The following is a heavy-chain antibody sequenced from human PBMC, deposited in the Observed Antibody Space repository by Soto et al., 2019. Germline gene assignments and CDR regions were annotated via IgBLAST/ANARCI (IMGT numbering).Heavy chain of an antibody. CDR2: ISAYNGNT. Sequence: ASVKVSCKASGYTFTSYGISWVRQAPGQGLEWMGWISAYNGNTNYAQKLQGRVTMTTDTSTSTAYMELRSLRSDDTAVYYWARARISGSGSYYGSGGVNNDYWGQGTLVTVSS. V-gene: IGHV1-18*01. CDR3: ARARISGSGSYYGSGGVNNDY. J-gene: IGHJ4*02. CDR1: GYTFTSYG. D-gene: IGHD3-10*01.